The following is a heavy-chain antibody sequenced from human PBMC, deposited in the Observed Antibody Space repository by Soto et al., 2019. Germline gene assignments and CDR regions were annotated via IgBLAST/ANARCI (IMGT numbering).Heavy chain of an antibody. V-gene: IGHV1-69*08. Sequence: QVQLVQSGAEVKKPGSSVKVSCKASGGTFSSYTISWVRQAPGQGLEWMGRIIPILGIANYAQKFQGRVTITADKTTSTAYMELGSLRSEDTAEYYCAREYSSSWYGGAFDIWGQGTMVTVSS. CDR3: AREYSSSWYGGAFDI. CDR1: GGTFSSYT. J-gene: IGHJ3*02. CDR2: IIPILGIA. D-gene: IGHD6-13*01.